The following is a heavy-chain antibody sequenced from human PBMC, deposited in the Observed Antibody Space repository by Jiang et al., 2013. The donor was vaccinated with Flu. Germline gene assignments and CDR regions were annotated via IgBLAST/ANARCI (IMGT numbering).Heavy chain of an antibody. CDR1: GYTFTRHG. D-gene: IGHD4-17*01. Sequence: SELKKPGASVKASCKASGYTFTRHGMNWVRQAPGQGLEWMGWINTNTGNPTYAQGFTGRFVFSLDTSVSTAYLQINSLKAEDTAVYYCARGRGYGDPLGETFGYWGQGTLVTVSS. CDR2: INTNTGNP. J-gene: IGHJ4*02. V-gene: IGHV7-4-1*02. CDR3: ARGRGYGDPLGETFGY.